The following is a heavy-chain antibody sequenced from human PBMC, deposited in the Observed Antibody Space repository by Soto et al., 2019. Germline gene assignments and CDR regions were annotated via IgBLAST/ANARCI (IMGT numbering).Heavy chain of an antibody. CDR1: GGTFRSYT. V-gene: IGHV1-69*02. CDR2: IIPILNIP. CDR3: EGFDSSTHQYIT. Sequence: GASVKVSCKASGGTFRSYTINWVRQAPGQGLEWMGRIIPILNIPNYAEKLQGRVTITADKSATTAYMELSSLRSEDTAVYYCEGFDSSTHQYITWGQGTLVTVSS. J-gene: IGHJ4*02. D-gene: IGHD2-2*01.